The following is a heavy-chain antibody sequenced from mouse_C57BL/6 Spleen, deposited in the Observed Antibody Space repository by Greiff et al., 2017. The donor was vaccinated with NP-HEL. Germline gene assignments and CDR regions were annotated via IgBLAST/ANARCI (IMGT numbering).Heavy chain of an antibody. CDR3: AREGSNLYFDY. V-gene: IGHV1-82*01. CDR1: GYAFSSSW. CDR2: IYPGDGDT. D-gene: IGHD1-1*01. Sequence: VQLQQSGPELVKPGASVKISCKASGYAFSSSWMNWVKQRPGKGLEWIGRIYPGDGDTNYNGKFKGKATLTADKSSSTAYMQLSSLTSEDSAVYCCAREGSNLYFDYWGQGTTLTVSS. J-gene: IGHJ2*01.